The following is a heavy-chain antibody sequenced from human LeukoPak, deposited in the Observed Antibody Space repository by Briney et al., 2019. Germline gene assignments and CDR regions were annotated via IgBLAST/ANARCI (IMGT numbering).Heavy chain of an antibody. CDR2: ISTYNGNT. D-gene: IGHD3-16*01. Sequence: ASVKVSCKASGYTFTSYGISWVRQAPGQGLEWMGWISTYNGNTNYAQKLQGRVTITTDTSTSTVYMELRSLRSDDTAVYYCARDQYYDSKGWFDPWGQGTLVTV. CDR3: ARDQYYDSKGWFDP. V-gene: IGHV1-18*01. CDR1: GYTFTSYG. J-gene: IGHJ5*02.